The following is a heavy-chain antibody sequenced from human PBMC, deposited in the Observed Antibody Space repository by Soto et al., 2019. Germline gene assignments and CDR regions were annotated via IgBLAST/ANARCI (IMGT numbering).Heavy chain of an antibody. CDR1: AYTFITYG. CDR2: ISAYNGNT. V-gene: IGHV1-18*01. CDR3: ARESPPFDP. Sequence: ASVEVSCKASAYTFITYGVTWIRQAPGQGLEWIGWISAYNGNTNYAQKLQGRVTMTTDTSTSTAYMELRSLRSDDKSVYYCARESPPFDPWGQGTLVTVSS. J-gene: IGHJ5*02.